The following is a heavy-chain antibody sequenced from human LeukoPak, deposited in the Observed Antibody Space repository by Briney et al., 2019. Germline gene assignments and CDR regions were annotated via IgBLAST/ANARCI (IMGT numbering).Heavy chain of an antibody. J-gene: IGHJ4*01. V-gene: IGHV2-5*01. D-gene: IGHD6-13*01. CDR2: IFWNDDE. Sequence: SGPTLVKPTQTLTLTCSFSGFSLSRSAVGVGWIRQPPGKALEWLAIIFWNDDERHSPSLKSRLTITKETSKNQVVLTMINMDPVDTATYYFAFRYSSTWFDYWAMEPWSPSPQ. CDR1: GFSLSRSAVG. CDR3: AFRYSSTWFDY.